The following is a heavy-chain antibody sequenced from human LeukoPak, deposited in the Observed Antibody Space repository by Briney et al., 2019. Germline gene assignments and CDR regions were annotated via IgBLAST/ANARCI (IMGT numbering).Heavy chain of an antibody. CDR3: ARTRSHDKYYFDY. CDR2: IYAADSDT. CDR1: GYSFTSYW. Sequence: GESLKISCKGSGYSFTSYWIGWVRQMPGKGLEWMGIIYAADSDTRYSPAFQGQVTISADKSISTAYLQWSSLKASDTAMYYCARTRSHDKYYFDYWGQGTLVTVSS. V-gene: IGHV5-51*01. D-gene: IGHD1-1*01. J-gene: IGHJ4*02.